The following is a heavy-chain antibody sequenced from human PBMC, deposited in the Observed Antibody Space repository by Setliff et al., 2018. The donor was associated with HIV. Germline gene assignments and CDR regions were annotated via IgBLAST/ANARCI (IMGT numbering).Heavy chain of an antibody. V-gene: IGHV3-74*01. J-gene: IGHJ5*02. Sequence: GGSLRLSCAASGFTFSNYWMHWVRQVPGEGLVWVSRINTDGSNTTYADSVKGRFTSSRDNAKSSLFLQMSGLRPEDTAVYYCARVLLRTNPLYGVASNWFDPWGQGTLVTVSS. CDR2: INTDGSNT. CDR1: GFTFSNYW. D-gene: IGHD2-8*01. CDR3: ARVLLRTNPLYGVASNWFDP.